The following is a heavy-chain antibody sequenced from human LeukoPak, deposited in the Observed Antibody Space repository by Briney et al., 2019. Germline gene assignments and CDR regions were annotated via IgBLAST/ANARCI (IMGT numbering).Heavy chain of an antibody. D-gene: IGHD3-16*02. V-gene: IGHV4/OR15-8*01. CDR1: GGSIDSTNW. Sequence: SETLSLTCDVSGGSIDSTNWWNWVRQPPGKGLEWIGEIHHDGRINYNPSLKGRVTLSVDKSKNQFSLRLNSVTAADTAMYYCARSHDHLWGNYPDYWGQETLVTVSS. CDR3: ARSHDHLWGNYPDY. CDR2: IHHDGRI. J-gene: IGHJ4*02.